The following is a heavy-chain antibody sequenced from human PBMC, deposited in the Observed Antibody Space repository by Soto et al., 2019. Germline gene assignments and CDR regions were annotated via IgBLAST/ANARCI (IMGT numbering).Heavy chain of an antibody. V-gene: IGHV4-59*01. CDR3: TRVGGYYGDYPNFDY. CDR1: GSSISSYY. D-gene: IGHD4-17*01. Sequence: TLSLTCRVSGSSISSYYWSWLRQPPGKGLEWIGNIYYTGSTNYHPSLKSRVIMSVESSKKQFSLRLNSVTAADTAVYYCTRVGGYYGDYPNFDYWGQGALVTVSS. CDR2: IYYTGST. J-gene: IGHJ4*02.